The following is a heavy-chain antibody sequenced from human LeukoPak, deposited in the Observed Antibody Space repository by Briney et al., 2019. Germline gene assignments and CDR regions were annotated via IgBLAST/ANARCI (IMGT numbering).Heavy chain of an antibody. CDR1: GDSVSSSNAA. J-gene: IGHJ2*01. CDR2: TFYRSKWYN. V-gene: IGHV6-1*01. CDR3: ARARGYFDL. Sequence: SQTLSLTCAISGDSVSSSNAAWGWIRQSPSRGLEWLGRTFYRSKWYNDYAVSVKSRISINPDTSKNQFSLHLNSVTPEDTAVYYCARARGYFDLWGRGTLVTVSS.